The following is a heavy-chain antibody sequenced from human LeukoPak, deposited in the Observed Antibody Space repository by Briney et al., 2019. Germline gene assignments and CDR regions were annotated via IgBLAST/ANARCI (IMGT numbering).Heavy chain of an antibody. D-gene: IGHD2-2*01. CDR1: GGSISSYY. J-gene: IGHJ4*02. V-gene: IGHV4-4*07. CDR2: IYSSGST. CDR3: AREGVVPAATSYYFDY. Sequence: KASETLSLTCTVSGGSISSYYWSWIRQPAGKGLEWIGRIYSSGSTNYNPSLKSRVTVSVDTSKNQFSLKLSSVTAADTAVYYCAREGVVPAATSYYFDYWGQGTLVTVSS.